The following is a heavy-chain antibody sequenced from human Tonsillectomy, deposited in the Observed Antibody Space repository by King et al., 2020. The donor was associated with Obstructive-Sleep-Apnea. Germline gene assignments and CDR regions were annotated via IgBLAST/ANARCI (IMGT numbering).Heavy chain of an antibody. CDR3: AGPQWELAYYYGLDV. CDR1: GFTFKTYA. CDR2: ISSDEINK. D-gene: IGHD1-26*01. J-gene: IGHJ6*01. V-gene: IGHV3-30*04. Sequence: VQLVEYGGGVVQPGRSLRLSCAASGFTFKTYAMHWVRQAPGKGLEWVALISSDEINKYYADSVKGRFTISKDNSKNTLYLEMNSLRPEDTAVYYCAGPQWELAYYYGLDVWGRGTTVTVSS.